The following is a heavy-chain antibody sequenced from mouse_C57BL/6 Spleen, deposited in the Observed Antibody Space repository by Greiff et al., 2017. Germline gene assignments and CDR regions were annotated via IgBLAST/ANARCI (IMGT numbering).Heavy chain of an antibody. Sequence: EVQLQQPGAELVRPGASVKLSCTASGFNIKDDYMPWVKQRPEQGLEWIGWIDPENGDTEYDSKFQGKATIAADTSSNTAYLQLSSLTSEDTAVXYCAADGNPYYCDYWGQGTTLTVSS. D-gene: IGHD2-1*01. CDR2: IDPENGDT. CDR3: AADGNPYYCDY. V-gene: IGHV14-4*01. J-gene: IGHJ2*01. CDR1: GFNIKDDY.